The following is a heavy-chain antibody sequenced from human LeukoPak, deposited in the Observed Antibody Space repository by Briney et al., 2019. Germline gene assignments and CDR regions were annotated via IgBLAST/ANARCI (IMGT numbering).Heavy chain of an antibody. CDR1: GFTFSNYW. Sequence: PGRSLRLSCAASGFTFSNYWMHWVRQAPGKGVVWVSRINSDGSSTNYADSVKGRFTISRDNAKNTLYLQMNSLRDEDTAVFYCARGSHDFDYWGQGTLVTVSS. CDR2: INSDGSST. CDR3: ARGSHDFDY. V-gene: IGHV3-74*01. J-gene: IGHJ4*02.